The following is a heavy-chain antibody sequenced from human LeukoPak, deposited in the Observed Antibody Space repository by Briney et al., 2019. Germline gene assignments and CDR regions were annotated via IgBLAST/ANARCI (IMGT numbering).Heavy chain of an antibody. Sequence: PGGSLRLSCADSGFTFSNYAMSWVRQAPGKGLEWVSAISGSGGNTYYADSVKGRFTISRDNSKNTLYLQMNSLRAEDTAVYYCAKGYCSSTSCHIDYWGQGTLVTVSS. D-gene: IGHD2-2*02. CDR1: GFTFSNYA. CDR2: ISGSGGNT. V-gene: IGHV3-23*01. CDR3: AKGYCSSTSCHIDY. J-gene: IGHJ4*02.